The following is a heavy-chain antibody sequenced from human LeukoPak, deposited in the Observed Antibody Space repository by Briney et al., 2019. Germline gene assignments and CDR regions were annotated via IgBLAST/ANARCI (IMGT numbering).Heavy chain of an antibody. Sequence: ASVKVSCKVSGYTLTELSMHWVRQAPGKGLEWMGGFDPEDGETIYAQKFQGRVTMTEDTSTDTAYMELSSLRSEDTAVYYCSAAVGTDFYDYGMDVWGQGTTVTVSS. J-gene: IGHJ6*02. CDR2: FDPEDGET. CDR1: GYTLTELS. D-gene: IGHD6-13*01. V-gene: IGHV1-24*01. CDR3: SAAVGTDFYDYGMDV.